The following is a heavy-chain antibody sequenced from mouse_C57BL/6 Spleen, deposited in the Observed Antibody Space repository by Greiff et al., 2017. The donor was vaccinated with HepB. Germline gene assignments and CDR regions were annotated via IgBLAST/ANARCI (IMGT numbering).Heavy chain of an antibody. CDR1: GFSLTSYG. CDR3: AREDDQLAY. J-gene: IGHJ3*01. V-gene: IGHV2-2*01. Sequence: QVQLKESGPGLVQPSQSLSITCTVSGFSLTSYGVHWVRQSPGKGLEWLGVIWSGGSTDYNAAFISRLSISKDNSKSQVFFKMNSLQADDTAIYYCAREDDQLAYWGQGTLVTVSA. CDR2: IWSGGST. D-gene: IGHD2-3*01.